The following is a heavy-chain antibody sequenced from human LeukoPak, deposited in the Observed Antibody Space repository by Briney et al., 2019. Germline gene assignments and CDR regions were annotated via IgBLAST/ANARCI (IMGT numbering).Heavy chain of an antibody. D-gene: IGHD2-21*01. J-gene: IGHJ4*02. Sequence: GGSLRLSWAASGXTFGNHWMSWVRQAPGKGLESVANIKQDGSEKYYVDSVKGRFTISRDNAKSSLYLQMNSLRAEDTAVYYCARDRPYYYFDYWGQGALVTVSS. CDR1: GXTFGNHW. V-gene: IGHV3-7*04. CDR2: IKQDGSEK. CDR3: ARDRPYYYFDY.